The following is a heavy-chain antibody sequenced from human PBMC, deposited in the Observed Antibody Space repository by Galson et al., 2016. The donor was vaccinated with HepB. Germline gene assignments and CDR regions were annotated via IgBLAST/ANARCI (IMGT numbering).Heavy chain of an antibody. D-gene: IGHD2-21*02. J-gene: IGHJ4*02. V-gene: IGHV3-30*18. CDR2: ISNDGSDK. Sequence: SLRLSCAASGFTFSGHGMHWVRQAPGRGPEWVAVISNDGSDKQYVDSVKGRFTVSRDNSKNTPFLQMNSLRVEDTAVYYCAKLDCGRNCPRDYWGQGTQVTVSS. CDR1: GFTFSGHG. CDR3: AKLDCGRNCPRDY.